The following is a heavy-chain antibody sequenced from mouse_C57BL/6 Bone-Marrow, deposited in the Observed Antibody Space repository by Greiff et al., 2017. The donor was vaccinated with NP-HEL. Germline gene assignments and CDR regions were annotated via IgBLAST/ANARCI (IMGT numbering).Heavy chain of an antibody. Sequence: VQLQQSGAELVRPGTSVKVSCKASGYAFTNYLIEWVKQRPGQGLEWIGVINPGSGGTNYNEKFKGKATLTADKSSSTAYMQLGSLTSEDSAVYFCARGWKTGIDYWGQGTTLTVSS. CDR1: GYAFTNYL. V-gene: IGHV1-54*01. D-gene: IGHD4-1*01. J-gene: IGHJ2*01. CDR3: ARGWKTGIDY. CDR2: INPGSGGT.